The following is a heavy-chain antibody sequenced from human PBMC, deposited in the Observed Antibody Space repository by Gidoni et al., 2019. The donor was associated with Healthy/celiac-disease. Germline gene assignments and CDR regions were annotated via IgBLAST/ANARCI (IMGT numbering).Heavy chain of an antibody. CDR1: GFPFSSYA. Sequence: QVQLVESGGGVVQPGRSLRLSCAASGFPFSSYAMHWVRQAPGKGLEWVAVISYDGSNKYYADSVKGRFTISRDNSKNTLYLQMNSLRAEDTAVYYCARDQTYSYGYYFDYWGQGTLVTVSS. D-gene: IGHD5-18*01. V-gene: IGHV3-30*04. J-gene: IGHJ4*02. CDR2: ISYDGSNK. CDR3: ARDQTYSYGYYFDY.